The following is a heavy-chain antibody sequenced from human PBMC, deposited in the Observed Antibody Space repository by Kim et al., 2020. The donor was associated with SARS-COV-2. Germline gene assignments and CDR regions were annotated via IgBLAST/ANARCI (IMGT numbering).Heavy chain of an antibody. V-gene: IGHV3-30*01. D-gene: IGHD2-15*01. Sequence: SVKGRFTISRDKSKSTLCLKMNSLTTEDTAVYFCARSRYCSGGTCYAGDSWGQGTLVTVSS. J-gene: IGHJ5*01. CDR3: ARSRYCSGGTCYAGDS.